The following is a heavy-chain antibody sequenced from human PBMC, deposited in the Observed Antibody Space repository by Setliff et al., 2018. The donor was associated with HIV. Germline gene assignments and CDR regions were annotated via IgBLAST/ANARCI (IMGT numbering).Heavy chain of an antibody. J-gene: IGHJ4*02. CDR2: INPNGGAT. V-gene: IGHV1-2*02. CDR1: GYSFTNYD. CDR3: ARISPTLDY. Sequence: ASVKVSCKASGYSFTNYDINWVRQATGQGLEWMGWINPNGGATHYAQMFRDSVIMTRDTSISTVYIRLISLKSDDTAVYYCARISPTLDYWGQGTLVTVSS.